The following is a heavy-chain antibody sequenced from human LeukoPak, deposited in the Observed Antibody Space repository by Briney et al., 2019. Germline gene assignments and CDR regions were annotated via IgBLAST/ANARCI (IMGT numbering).Heavy chain of an antibody. V-gene: IGHV3-21*01. CDR2: ISSSSSYI. CDR1: GFTFSSYS. Sequence: GGSLRLSCAASGFTFSSYSMNWVRQAPGKGLEWVSSISSSSSYIYYADSVEGRFTISRDNAKNSLYLQMNSLRAEDTAVYYCARDAPAVGYCSSTSCYPDYWGQGTLVTVSS. J-gene: IGHJ4*02. CDR3: ARDAPAVGYCSSTSCYPDY. D-gene: IGHD2-2*01.